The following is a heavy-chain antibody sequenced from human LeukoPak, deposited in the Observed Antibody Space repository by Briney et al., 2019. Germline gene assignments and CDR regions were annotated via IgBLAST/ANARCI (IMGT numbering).Heavy chain of an antibody. Sequence: SETLSLTCAVYGGSFRGYYWNWIRQPPGKGLEWIGEINHSGSTNYNPSLKSRVTISVDTSKNQFSLKLSSVTAADTAVYYCARVYYYGSGNGDFDYWGQGTLVTVSS. V-gene: IGHV4-34*01. CDR1: GGSFRGYY. CDR2: INHSGST. D-gene: IGHD3-10*01. CDR3: ARVYYYGSGNGDFDY. J-gene: IGHJ4*02.